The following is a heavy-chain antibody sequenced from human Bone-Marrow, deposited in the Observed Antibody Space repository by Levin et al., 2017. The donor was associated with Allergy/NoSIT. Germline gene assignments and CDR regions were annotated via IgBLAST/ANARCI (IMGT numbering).Heavy chain of an antibody. V-gene: IGHV4-34*01. CDR2: INHSGST. Sequence: SETLSLTCAVYGGSFSGYYWSWIRQPPGKGLEWIGEINHSGSTNYNPSLKSRVTISVDTSKNQFSLKLSSVTAADTAVYYCAGSWRFGDGMDVWGQGTTVTVSS. CDR3: AGSWRFGDGMDV. J-gene: IGHJ6*02. D-gene: IGHD3-16*01. CDR1: GGSFSGYY.